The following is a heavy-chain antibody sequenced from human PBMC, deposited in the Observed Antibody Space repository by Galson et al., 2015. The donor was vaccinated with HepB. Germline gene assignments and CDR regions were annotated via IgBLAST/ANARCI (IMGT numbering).Heavy chain of an antibody. CDR2: ISGSGGST. V-gene: IGHV3-23*01. CDR3: AKDHIVVVTGDY. CDR1: GFTFSSYA. J-gene: IGHJ4*02. D-gene: IGHD2-21*02. Sequence: SLRLSCAASGFTFSSYAMSWVRQAPGKGLEWVSAISGSGGSTYYADSVKGRFTISRDNSKNTLYLQMNSLRAEDTAVYYCAKDHIVVVTGDYWGQGTLVTVSS.